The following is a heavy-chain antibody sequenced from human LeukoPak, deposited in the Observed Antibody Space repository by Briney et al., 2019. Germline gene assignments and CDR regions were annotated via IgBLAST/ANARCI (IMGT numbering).Heavy chain of an antibody. J-gene: IGHJ5*02. CDR3: AKDGARKYYYDSSGYLSGWFDP. V-gene: IGHV3-23*01. CDR1: GFTFSSYA. Sequence: GGSLRLSCAASGFTFSSYAMSWVRQAPGKGLEWVSAISGSGGSTYYADSVKGRFTISRDNSKNTLYLQMNSLRAEDTAVYYCAKDGARKYYYDSSGYLSGWFDPWGQGTLVTVSS. D-gene: IGHD3-22*01. CDR2: ISGSGGST.